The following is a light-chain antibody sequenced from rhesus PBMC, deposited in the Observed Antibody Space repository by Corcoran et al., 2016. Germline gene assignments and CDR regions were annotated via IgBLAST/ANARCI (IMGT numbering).Light chain of an antibody. J-gene: IGKJ2*01. V-gene: IGKV2-104*02. Sequence: DIVLTQTPLSLPVTPGEPASISCRSSQSLLDSEDGNNYLDWYLQKLGQSPQLLLYGVSNRASGVPDRFSGSGSDTDFTLKISRVEAEDVGIYYCMQALEFPYSFGQGTKVEIK. CDR1: QSLLDSEDGNNY. CDR3: MQALEFPYS. CDR2: GVS.